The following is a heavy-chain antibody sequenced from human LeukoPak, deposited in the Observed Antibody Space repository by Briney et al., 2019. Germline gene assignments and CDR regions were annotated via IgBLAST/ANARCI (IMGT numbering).Heavy chain of an antibody. CDR1: GGSFSGYY. V-gene: IGHV4-34*01. CDR2: MNPSGST. Sequence: PSETPSLTCAVYGGSFSGYYWTWIRQTPEKGLEWIGEMNPSGSTNYNPSLKSRVTISVDTSENQFSLELSSVTAADTAVYYFARGRQDVTMIVVVMSALSYYLDVWGKGPTVTVS. J-gene: IGHJ6*03. CDR3: ARGRQDVTMIVVVMSALSYYLDV. D-gene: IGHD3-22*01.